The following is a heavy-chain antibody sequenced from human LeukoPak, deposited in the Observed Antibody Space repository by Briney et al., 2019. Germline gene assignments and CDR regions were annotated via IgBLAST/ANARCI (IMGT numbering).Heavy chain of an antibody. J-gene: IGHJ4*02. D-gene: IGHD3-22*01. CDR3: ARRAANYYDSRYDY. Sequence: GRSLRLSCAASGFTFSSYAMHWVRQAPGKGLEWVAVISYDGSNKYYADSVKGRFTISRDNSKNTLYLQMNSLRAEDTAVYYCARRAANYYDSRYDYWGQGTLVTVSS. CDR1: GFTFSSYA. CDR2: ISYDGSNK. V-gene: IGHV3-30-3*01.